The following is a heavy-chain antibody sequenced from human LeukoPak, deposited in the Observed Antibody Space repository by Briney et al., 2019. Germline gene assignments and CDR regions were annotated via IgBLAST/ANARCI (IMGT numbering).Heavy chain of an antibody. D-gene: IGHD6-13*01. CDR2: IKQDGSEK. Sequence: GGSLRLSCAASGFTFSSYWMSWVRQAPGKGLEWVANIKQDGSEKYYVDSVKGRFTISRDNAKNSLYLQMNSLRAEDTAVYYCARGGVAAAGIATMAFDIWGQGTMVTVSS. CDR3: ARGGVAAAGIATMAFDI. V-gene: IGHV3-7*01. CDR1: GFTFSSYW. J-gene: IGHJ3*02.